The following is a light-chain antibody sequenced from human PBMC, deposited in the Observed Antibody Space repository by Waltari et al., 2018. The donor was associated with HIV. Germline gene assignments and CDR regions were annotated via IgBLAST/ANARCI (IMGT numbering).Light chain of an antibody. J-gene: IGLJ3*02. V-gene: IGLV1-44*01. CDR1: TSNIGTNH. CDR3: SAWDASLGARM. Sequence: SVLTQPPSASGTPGQMRLLSCSGSTSNIGTNHVNWYQQLPGTTPRLLMHSNIQRPSGGPDRFSGSRPGTSASLAISGLQSEDEADYYCSAWDASLGARMFGGGTKLTVL. CDR2: SNI.